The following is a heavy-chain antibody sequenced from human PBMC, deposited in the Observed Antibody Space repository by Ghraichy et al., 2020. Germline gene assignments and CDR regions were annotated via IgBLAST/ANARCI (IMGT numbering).Heavy chain of an antibody. Sequence: VKVSCKASGYTFTSYGISWVRQAPGQGLEWMGWISAYNGNTNYAQKLQGRVTMTTDTSTSTAYMELRSLRSDDTAVYYCARDSPPGFWSGYANYYYGMDVWGQGTTVTVSS. V-gene: IGHV1-18*01. CDR2: ISAYNGNT. CDR1: GYTFTSYG. D-gene: IGHD3-3*01. CDR3: ARDSPPGFWSGYANYYYGMDV. J-gene: IGHJ6*02.